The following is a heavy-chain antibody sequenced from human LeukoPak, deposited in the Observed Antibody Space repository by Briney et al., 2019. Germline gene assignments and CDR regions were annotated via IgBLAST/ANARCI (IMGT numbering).Heavy chain of an antibody. J-gene: IGHJ6*02. V-gene: IGHV4-59*08. CDR1: GGSISSYY. CDR3: ARHQLPDYYYYGMDV. D-gene: IGHD3-10*01. CDR2: IYYSGTT. Sequence: SSEPLSLTCTVSGGSISSYYWSWIRQPPGKGLEWIGYIYYSGTTNYSPSLKSRVTISVDTSKNQFSLKLSSVTAADTAVYYCARHQLPDYYYYGMDVWGQGTTVTVSS.